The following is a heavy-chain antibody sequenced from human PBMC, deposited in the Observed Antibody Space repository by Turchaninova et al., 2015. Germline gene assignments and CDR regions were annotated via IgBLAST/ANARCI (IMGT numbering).Heavy chain of an antibody. CDR3: AREKYYDTSGYSDFQH. V-gene: IGHV1-18*04. Sequence: QILLVQSEAEVKKPGASVKVSCKASGYTFASYGISWVRQAPGQGLEWMGWINTYNDNTNYAQKLQGRVTMTTDTSTSTAYMGLRSLISDDTAVYYCAREKYYDTSGYSDFQHWGQGTLVTVSS. D-gene: IGHD3-22*01. J-gene: IGHJ1*01. CDR1: GYTFASYG. CDR2: INTYNDNT.